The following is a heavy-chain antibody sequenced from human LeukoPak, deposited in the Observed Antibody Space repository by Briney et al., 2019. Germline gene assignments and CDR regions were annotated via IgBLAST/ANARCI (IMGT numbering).Heavy chain of an antibody. D-gene: IGHD3-22*01. Sequence: GGSLRLSCAASGFTFSSYSMNWVRQAPGKGLGWVSFISRSSSYIYYADSVKGRFTISRDNAKNSLYLQMNSLRAEDTAVYYCARDPNSSGFSSHFDYWGQGTLVTVSS. V-gene: IGHV3-21*01. CDR2: ISRSSSYI. CDR3: ARDPNSSGFSSHFDY. J-gene: IGHJ4*02. CDR1: GFTFSSYS.